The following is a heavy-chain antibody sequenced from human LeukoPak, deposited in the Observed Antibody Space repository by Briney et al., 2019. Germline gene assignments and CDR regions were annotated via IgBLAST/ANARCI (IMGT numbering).Heavy chain of an antibody. Sequence: PGGSLRLSCAASGFTFSNAWMNWVRQAPGKGLEWVSSISSSSSYIYYADSVKGRFTISRDNAKNSLYLQMNSLRAEDTAVYYCARGGCSGGSCYYALVPCYYMDVWGKGTTVTVSS. CDR3: ARGGCSGGSCYYALVPCYYMDV. CDR2: ISSSSSYI. CDR1: GFTFSNAW. D-gene: IGHD2-15*01. V-gene: IGHV3-21*01. J-gene: IGHJ6*03.